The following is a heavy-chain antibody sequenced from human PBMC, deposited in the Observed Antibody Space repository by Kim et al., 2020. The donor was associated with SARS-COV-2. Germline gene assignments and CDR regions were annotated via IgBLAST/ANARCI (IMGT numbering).Heavy chain of an antibody. Sequence: GGSLRLSCAASGFTFSSYAMHWVRQAPGKGLEWVAVISYDGSNKYYADSEKGRFTISRNNSKNTLYLQMNSLRAEDTAVYYCAREDSVGAIHAWGQGTLVTVSS. CDR1: GFTFSSYA. CDR3: AREDSVGAIHA. D-gene: IGHD1-26*01. CDR2: ISYDGSNK. V-gene: IGHV3-30*04. J-gene: IGHJ5*02.